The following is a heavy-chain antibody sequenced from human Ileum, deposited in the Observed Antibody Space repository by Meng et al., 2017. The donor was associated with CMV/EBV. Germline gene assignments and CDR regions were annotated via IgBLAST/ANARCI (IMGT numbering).Heavy chain of an antibody. CDR2: INGGNGDT. V-gene: IGHV1-18*01. CDR1: GYTFTSYG. J-gene: IGHJ4*02. Sequence: QVQLVQSGAEVKKPGASVKVSCKASGYTFTSYGISWVRQAPGQGLEWMGSINGGNGDTKYLQKFQGRVTITRDTSASTAYMELSSLRSEDTAVYYCARGANGNYLYYFDYWGQGTLVTVSS. CDR3: ARGANGNYLYYFDY. D-gene: IGHD3-10*01.